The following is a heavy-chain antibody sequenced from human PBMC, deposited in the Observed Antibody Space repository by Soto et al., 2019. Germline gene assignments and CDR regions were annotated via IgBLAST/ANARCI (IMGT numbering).Heavy chain of an antibody. J-gene: IGHJ6*02. D-gene: IGHD6-19*01. CDR2: ISSSSSYI. CDR3: ARAAGPGDYYYYYGMDV. CDR1: GFTFSSYS. V-gene: IGHV3-21*01. Sequence: GGSLRLSCAASGFTFSSYSMNWVRQAPGKGLEWVSSISSSSSYIYYADSVKGRFTISRDNAKNSLYLQMNSLRAEDTAVYYCARAAGPGDYYYYYGMDVWGQGTTVTVSS.